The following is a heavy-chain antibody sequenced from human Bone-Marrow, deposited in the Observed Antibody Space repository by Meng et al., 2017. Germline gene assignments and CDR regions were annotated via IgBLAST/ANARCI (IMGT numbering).Heavy chain of an antibody. Sequence: GESLKISCAASGFTFSSYCMSWVRQAPGKGLEWVANIKQDGSEKYYVDSVKGRFTISRDNAKNSLYLQMNILRAEDKAVYYCARDPSSSSWYFDYWGQGTLVTVSS. CDR1: GFTFSSYC. D-gene: IGHD6-13*01. J-gene: IGHJ4*02. CDR2: IKQDGSEK. CDR3: ARDPSSSSWYFDY. V-gene: IGHV3-7*01.